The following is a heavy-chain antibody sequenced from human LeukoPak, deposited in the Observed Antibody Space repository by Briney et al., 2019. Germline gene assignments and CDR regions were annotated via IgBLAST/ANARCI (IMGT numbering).Heavy chain of an antibody. V-gene: IGHV4-59*08. CDR1: GGSISSYY. CDR3: ARLGIAVAGAFDY. D-gene: IGHD6-19*01. J-gene: IGHJ4*02. CDR2: IYYSGST. Sequence: PSETLSLTCTVSGGSISSYYWSWIRQPPGKGLECIGYIYYSGSTNYNPSLKSRVTISVDTSKNQFSLKLSSVTAADTAVYYCARLGIAVAGAFDYWGQGTLVTVSS.